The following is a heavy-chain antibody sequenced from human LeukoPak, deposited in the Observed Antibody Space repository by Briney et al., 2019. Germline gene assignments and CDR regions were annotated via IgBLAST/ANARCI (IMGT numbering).Heavy chain of an antibody. J-gene: IGHJ4*02. Sequence: ASVKVSCKASGYTFTSYDINWVRQATGQGLEWMGWMNPNSGNTGYAQKFQGRVTMTRNTSISTAYMELSSLRSEDTAVYYCARGNVWNSWWEVSYSSSWYLPFDYWGQGTLVTVSS. D-gene: IGHD6-13*01. CDR3: ARGNVWNSWWEVSYSSSWYLPFDY. V-gene: IGHV1-8*01. CDR2: MNPNSGNT. CDR1: GYTFTSYD.